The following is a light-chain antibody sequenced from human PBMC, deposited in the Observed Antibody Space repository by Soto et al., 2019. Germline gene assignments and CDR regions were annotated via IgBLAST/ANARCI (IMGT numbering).Light chain of an antibody. CDR1: SSDVGGYNY. CDR2: DVS. V-gene: IGLV2-11*01. Sequence: QSALTQPRSVSGSPGQSVTISCTGTSSDVGGYNYVSWYQQHPGKAPKLMIYDVSKRPSGVPDRFSGSKSGNTASLTISGLQAEDEADYYCCSYAGSYTYVFGSGTKFIVL. CDR3: CSYAGSYTYV. J-gene: IGLJ1*01.